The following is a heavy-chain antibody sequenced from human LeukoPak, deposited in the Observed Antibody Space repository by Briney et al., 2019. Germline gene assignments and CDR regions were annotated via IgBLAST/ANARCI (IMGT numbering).Heavy chain of an antibody. CDR3: AKDRRDSSSWYRGYYFDY. CDR2: ISGSGGST. J-gene: IGHJ4*02. D-gene: IGHD6-13*01. CDR1: GFTFSSYG. V-gene: IGHV3-23*01. Sequence: GALRLSCAASGFTFSSYGMSWVRQAPGKGLEWVSAISGSGGSTYYADSVKGRFTTSRDNSKNTLYLQMNSLRAEDTAVYYCAKDRRDSSSWYRGYYFDYWGQGTLVTVSS.